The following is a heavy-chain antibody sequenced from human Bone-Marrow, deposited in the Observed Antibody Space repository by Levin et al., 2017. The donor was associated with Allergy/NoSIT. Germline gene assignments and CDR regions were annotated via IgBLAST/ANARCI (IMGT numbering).Heavy chain of an antibody. CDR1: GFDFHIYV. J-gene: IGHJ6*02. CDR3: ARSHPLTGTTHFSYQDGMDV. V-gene: IGHV3-21*01. CDR2: ITTGSNYK. Sequence: GESLKISCEASGFDFHIYVMNWVRQAPGKGLEWLSSITTGSNYKYYIDSVRGRFVISRDNGKNSLYLQMNSLRAEDTAGYYCARSHPLTGTTHFSYQDGMDVWGQGTTVTVSS. D-gene: IGHD1/OR15-1a*01.